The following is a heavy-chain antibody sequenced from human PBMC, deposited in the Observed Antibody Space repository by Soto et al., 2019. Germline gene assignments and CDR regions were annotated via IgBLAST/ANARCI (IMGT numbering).Heavy chain of an antibody. J-gene: IGHJ4*02. V-gene: IGHV3-11*01. CDR1: GFTLSGCC. Sequence: GGSLRLSCAASGFTLSGCCMTWMRQTPGKGLERVSFIGKTGSDIHYADSVEGRFTISRDNAKNSLYLQMNSLRAEDTAVYYCAREIGNRLPYGPVDYWGQGTLVTVSS. CDR2: IGKTGSDI. CDR3: AREIGNRLPYGPVDY. D-gene: IGHD3-10*01.